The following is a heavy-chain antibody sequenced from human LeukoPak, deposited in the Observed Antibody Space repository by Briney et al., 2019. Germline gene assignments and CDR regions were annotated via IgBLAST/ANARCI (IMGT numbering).Heavy chain of an antibody. J-gene: IGHJ6*02. Sequence: PGGSLRLSCAASGFTVSSKYMSWVRQAPGKGLEWVSVMDSGSTTYYADSVKGRFTISRDEPKNTLYLQMNSLRAEDTAVYYCARHFGVVTKGVYYYYYGMDVWGQGTTVTVSS. CDR3: ARHFGVVTKGVYYYYYGMDV. CDR1: GFTVSSKY. CDR2: MDSGSTT. V-gene: IGHV3-66*04. D-gene: IGHD3-3*01.